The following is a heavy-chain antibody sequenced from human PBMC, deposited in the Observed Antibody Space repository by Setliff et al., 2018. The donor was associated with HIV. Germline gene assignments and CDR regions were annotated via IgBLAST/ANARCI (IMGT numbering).Heavy chain of an antibody. V-gene: IGHV1-18*01. CDR2: ISAYNGDT. CDR3: ARDPSNTSGWLPYYDY. D-gene: IGHD6-19*01. CDR1: GFTFNHYG. J-gene: IGHJ4*02. Sequence: ASVKVSCKTSGFTFNHYGITWVRQAPGQGLEWMGWISAYNGDTKYSQTFQGRVTMTTDTSTATAFMELRCLRSDDTAVYYCARDPSNTSGWLPYYDYWGQGTLVTVSS.